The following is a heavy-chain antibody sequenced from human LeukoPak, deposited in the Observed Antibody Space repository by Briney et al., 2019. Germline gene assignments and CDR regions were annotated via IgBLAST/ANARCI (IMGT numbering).Heavy chain of an antibody. Sequence: ASEKVSCKASGYAFTSYGISWVRQAPGQGLEWMGWISAYNGNTNYAQKLQGRVTMTTDTSTSTAYMELRSLRSDDTAVYYCALDSSGWYYYFDYWGQGTLVTVSS. CDR2: ISAYNGNT. CDR1: GYAFTSYG. J-gene: IGHJ4*02. D-gene: IGHD6-19*01. CDR3: ALDSSGWYYYFDY. V-gene: IGHV1-18*01.